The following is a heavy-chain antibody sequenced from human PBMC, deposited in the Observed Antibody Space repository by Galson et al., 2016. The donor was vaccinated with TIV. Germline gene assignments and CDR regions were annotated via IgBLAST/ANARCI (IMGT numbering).Heavy chain of an antibody. V-gene: IGHV3-23*01. CDR1: GFTFRSFA. CDR2: ISNGRT. J-gene: IGHJ6*02. CDR3: VRDLEERYRDSRGGFYGLDV. D-gene: IGHD3-16*02. Sequence: LRLSCAASGFTFRSFAMTWVRQAPGMAPEWVATISNGRTYYVDSVKGRFTISRDNPRNTVFLQMNSLRAGDTATYYCVRDLEERYRDSRGGFYGLDVWGHGTTVIVSS.